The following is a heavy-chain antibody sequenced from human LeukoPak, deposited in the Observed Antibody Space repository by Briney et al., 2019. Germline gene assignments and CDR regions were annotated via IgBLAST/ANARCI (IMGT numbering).Heavy chain of an antibody. CDR2: ISSSSTFI. CDR3: ARENTYGSTFDY. Sequence: GGSLRLSCAASEFTFSSYGMNWVRRAPGKGLEWVSSISSSSTFIYYADSVRGRFTVSRDNAKNSLYLQMSSLRAEDTAVYYCARENTYGSTFDYWGQGTLVTVSS. CDR1: EFTFSSYG. V-gene: IGHV3-21*01. J-gene: IGHJ4*02. D-gene: IGHD5-18*01.